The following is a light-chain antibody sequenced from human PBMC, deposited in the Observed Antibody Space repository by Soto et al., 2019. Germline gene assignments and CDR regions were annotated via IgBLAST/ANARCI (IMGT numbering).Light chain of an antibody. CDR3: QQYGSSPVYN. V-gene: IGKV3-20*01. CDR1: QSVSSSY. J-gene: IGKJ2*01. CDR2: GAS. Sequence: EIVLTQSPGTLSLSPGERATLSCRASQSVSSSYLAWYQQKPGQAPRLLIYGASSRATGIPDRFSGSGSGTDFTLTISRLEPEDFAVYYCQQYGSSPVYNFGQGTKRAIK.